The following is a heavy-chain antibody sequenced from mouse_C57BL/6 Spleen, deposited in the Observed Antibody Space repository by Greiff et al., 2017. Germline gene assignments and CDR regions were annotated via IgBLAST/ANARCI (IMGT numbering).Heavy chain of an antibody. J-gene: IGHJ2*01. CDR3: ARGDDYDSYYFDY. D-gene: IGHD2-4*01. V-gene: IGHV1-78*01. CDR1: GYTFTDHT. Sequence: VKLQQSDAELVKPGASVKISCKVSGYTFTDHTIHWMKQRPEQGLEWIGYIYPGDGSTKYNEKFKGKATLTADKSSSTAYMQLNSLTSEDSAVYFCARGDDYDSYYFDYWGQGTTLTVSS. CDR2: IYPGDGST.